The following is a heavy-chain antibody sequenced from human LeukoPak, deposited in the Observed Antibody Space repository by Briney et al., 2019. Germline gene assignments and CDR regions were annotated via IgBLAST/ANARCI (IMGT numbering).Heavy chain of an antibody. CDR3: ARGNSSGSYYSYNGMDV. CDR1: GGTFSSYA. J-gene: IGHJ6*02. Sequence: SVKVSCKASGGTFSSYAISWVRQAPGQGLEWMGRIIPILGIANYAQKFQGRVTITADKSTSTAYMELSSLRSEDTAVYYCARGNSSGSYYSYNGMDVWGQGTTVTVSS. D-gene: IGHD3-10*01. V-gene: IGHV1-69*04. CDR2: IIPILGIA.